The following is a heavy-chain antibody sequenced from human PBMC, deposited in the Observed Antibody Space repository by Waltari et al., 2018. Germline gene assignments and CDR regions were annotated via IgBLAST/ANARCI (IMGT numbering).Heavy chain of an antibody. CDR2: FNWKSGTQ. CDR1: GCRFDDYA. D-gene: IGHD3-10*01. CDR3: HLGRGPTLFYYMDL. V-gene: IGHV3-9*01. Sequence: EVQLVESGGGLVQPGGSLRRGGAASGCRFDDYARHWVRLVPGKGMEWVSSFNWKSGTQGYADSVKGRFTISRDSAQNSLNLEMSSLRPEDTGLYYCHLGRGPTLFYYMDLWGKGTTVTVSS. J-gene: IGHJ6*03.